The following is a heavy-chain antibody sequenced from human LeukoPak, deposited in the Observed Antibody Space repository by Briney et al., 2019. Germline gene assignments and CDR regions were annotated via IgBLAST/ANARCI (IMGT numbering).Heavy chain of an antibody. D-gene: IGHD3-22*01. V-gene: IGHV4-39*01. J-gene: IGHJ5*02. Sequence: PSETLSLTCTVSGGSISSSSYYWGWIRQPPGKGLEWIGSIYYSGSTYYNPSLKSRVTISVDTSKNQFSLKLSSVTAADTAVYYCARHRGYYEPWGQGTLVTVSS. CDR3: ARHRGYYEP. CDR2: IYYSGST. CDR1: GGSISSSSYY.